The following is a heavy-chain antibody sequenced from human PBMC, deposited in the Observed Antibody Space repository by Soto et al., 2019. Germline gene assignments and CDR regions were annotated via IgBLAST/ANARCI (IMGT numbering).Heavy chain of an antibody. CDR2: VNPNSGYT. CDR3: ATRSSYGWHDY. Sequence: ASVKVSCKASGYTFTNYDITWARQAAGQGLEWVGWVNPNSGYTAYAQKFVGRVTMTRNTPLRTAYMELSSLTSGDTAVYYCATRSSYGWHDYWGQGTLVTVSS. D-gene: IGHD5-18*01. V-gene: IGHV1-8*01. J-gene: IGHJ4*02. CDR1: GYTFTNYD.